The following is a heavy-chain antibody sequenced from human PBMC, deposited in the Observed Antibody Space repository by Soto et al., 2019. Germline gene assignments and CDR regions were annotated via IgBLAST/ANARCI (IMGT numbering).Heavy chain of an antibody. J-gene: IGHJ5*02. Sequence: QVQLVQSGAEVKKPGASVKVSCKASGYTFTSHDINWMRQATGQGLEWMGWMNPNTGHTNYAQKFQGRVTMTRDTPIGTAYMELTNLRSEDTALYYCASDMSTTWGQGTLVTVSS. CDR2: MNPNTGHT. V-gene: IGHV1-8*01. D-gene: IGHD2-2*01. CDR3: ASDMSTT. CDR1: GYTFTSHD.